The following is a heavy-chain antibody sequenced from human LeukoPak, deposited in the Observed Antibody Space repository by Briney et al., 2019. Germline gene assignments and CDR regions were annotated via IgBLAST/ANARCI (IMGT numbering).Heavy chain of an antibody. Sequence: PGGSLRLSCSASGFTFSSYAMHWVRQAPGKGLEYVSAISSNGGSTYYADSVKGRFTISRDNSKNTLYPQMSSLRAEDTAVYYCVKDGPGYCSGGSCYDALFDYWGQGTLVTVSS. D-gene: IGHD2-15*01. CDR1: GFTFSSYA. J-gene: IGHJ4*02. V-gene: IGHV3-64D*06. CDR3: VKDGPGYCSGGSCYDALFDY. CDR2: ISSNGGST.